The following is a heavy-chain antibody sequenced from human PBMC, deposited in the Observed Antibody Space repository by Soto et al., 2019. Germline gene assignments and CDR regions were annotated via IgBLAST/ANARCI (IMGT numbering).Heavy chain of an antibody. Sequence: GGSLRVSCAASGFTFSSYWMSWVRQAPGKGLEWVANIKQDGSEKYYVDSVKGRFTISRDNAKNSLFLQMNSLRAEDTAVYYRARALWRFDYWGQGTLVTVSS. V-gene: IGHV3-7*01. CDR3: ARALWRFDY. J-gene: IGHJ4*02. CDR2: IKQDGSEK. D-gene: IGHD3-16*01. CDR1: GFTFSSYW.